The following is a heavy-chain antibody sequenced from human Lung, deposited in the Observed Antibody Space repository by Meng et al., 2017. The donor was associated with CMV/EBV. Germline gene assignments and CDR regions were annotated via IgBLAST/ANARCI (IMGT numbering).Heavy chain of an antibody. CDR1: GYTFTRFG. Sequence: ASVKVSCKASGYTFTRFGVSWVRQAPGQGLEWMGMISGYNGNTVYAQKVQGRLTLTTDTSTRTAYMELRSLRSDDTAVYYCAREGDTQRGYYTPFDFWGPGTLVTVSS. CDR3: AREGDTQRGYYTPFDF. CDR2: ISGYNGNT. D-gene: IGHD1-26*01. V-gene: IGHV1-18*01. J-gene: IGHJ4*02.